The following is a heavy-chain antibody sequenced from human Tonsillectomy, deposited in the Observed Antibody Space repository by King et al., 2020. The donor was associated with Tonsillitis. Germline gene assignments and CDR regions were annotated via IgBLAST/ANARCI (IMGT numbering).Heavy chain of an antibody. V-gene: IGHV3-30-3*01. CDR3: ARDIDDYGDYVGYFDY. CDR1: GFTFSTYA. D-gene: IGHD4-17*01. Sequence: VQLVESGGGVVQPGRSLRLSCAASGFTFSTYAIHWVRQAPGKGLEWVAVISYDGSDKYYADSVKGRFTVSRDNSKNTLYLQMNSLRAEDTAVYYCARDIDDYGDYVGYFDYWGQGTLVTVSS. J-gene: IGHJ4*02. CDR2: ISYDGSDK.